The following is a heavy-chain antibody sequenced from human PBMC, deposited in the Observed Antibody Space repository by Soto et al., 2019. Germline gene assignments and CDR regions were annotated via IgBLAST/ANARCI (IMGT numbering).Heavy chain of an antibody. CDR3: ARDPVSSSFGFDY. CDR1: GYTFTSFG. V-gene: IGHV1-18*01. CDR2: ISAYNGHT. J-gene: IGHJ4*02. D-gene: IGHD6-6*01. Sequence: QVQLVQSGAEVKKPGASVKVSCKASGYTFTSFGISWVRQAPGQGLEWVGWISAYNGHTNYAHKLQGRVTMTTDTSTRTAYMELRSLRSDVTAVYYCARDPVSSSFGFDYWGQGTLVTVSS.